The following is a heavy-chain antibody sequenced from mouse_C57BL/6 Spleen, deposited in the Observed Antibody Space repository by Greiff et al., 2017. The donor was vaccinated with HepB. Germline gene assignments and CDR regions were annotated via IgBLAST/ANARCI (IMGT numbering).Heavy chain of an antibody. CDR1: GYTFTSYW. V-gene: IGHV1-55*01. J-gene: IGHJ3*01. CDR2: IYPGSGST. CDR3: AREVRQLRLGAY. D-gene: IGHD3-2*02. Sequence: QVQLQQSGAELVKPGASVKMSCKASGYTFTSYWITWVKQRPGQGLEWIGDIYPGSGSTNYNEKFKSKATLTVDTSSSTAYMQLSSLTSEDSAVYYCAREVRQLRLGAYWGQGTLVTVSA.